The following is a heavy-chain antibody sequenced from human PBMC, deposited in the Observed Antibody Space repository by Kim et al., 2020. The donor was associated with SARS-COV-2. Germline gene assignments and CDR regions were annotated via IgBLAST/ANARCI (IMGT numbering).Heavy chain of an antibody. D-gene: IGHD6-6*01. V-gene: IGHV1-69*13. Sequence: SVKVSCKASGDTFSNYAISWVRQAPGQGLEWMGGIIPIFGTANYAQKFQGRVTITADESTSTAYMELSSLRSEDTAVYYCARSGYSSSADYYGMDVWGQGTTVTVSS. CDR3: ARSGYSSSADYYGMDV. J-gene: IGHJ6*02. CDR2: IIPIFGTA. CDR1: GDTFSNYA.